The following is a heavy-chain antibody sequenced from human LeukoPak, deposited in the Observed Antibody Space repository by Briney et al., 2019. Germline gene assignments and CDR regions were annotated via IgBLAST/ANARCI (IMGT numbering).Heavy chain of an antibody. J-gene: IGHJ6*03. Sequence: ASVKVSCKASGYTFTSYDINWVRQATGQGLEWMGWMNPISGNTGHAQKFQGRVTMTRDTSISTAYIELSSLRSEDTAVYYCASAYNGNYGGNSDYYYYYMDVWGKGTTVTISS. CDR1: GYTFTSYD. CDR2: MNPISGNT. V-gene: IGHV1-8*01. CDR3: ASAYNGNYGGNSDYYYYYMDV. D-gene: IGHD4-23*01.